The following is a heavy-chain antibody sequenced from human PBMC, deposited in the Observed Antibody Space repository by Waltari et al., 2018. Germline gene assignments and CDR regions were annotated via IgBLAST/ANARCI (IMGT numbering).Heavy chain of an antibody. J-gene: IGHJ4*02. CDR2: IRDDGSNK. V-gene: IGHV3-30*02. D-gene: IGHD5-12*01. Sequence: QVQLVESGGGVVQPGGSLRLSCAASGFTFSSYGMHWVRQAPGKGLEWVAFIRDDGSNKYYADSVKGRFTISRDNSKNTLYLQMNSLRAEDTAVYYCAKGYIVATIGSYWGQGTLVTVSS. CDR3: AKGYIVATIGSY. CDR1: GFTFSSYG.